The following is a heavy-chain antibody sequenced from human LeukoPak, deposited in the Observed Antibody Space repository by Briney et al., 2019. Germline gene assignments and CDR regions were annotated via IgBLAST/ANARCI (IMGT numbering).Heavy chain of an antibody. CDR1: ASQFTFSYYG. V-gene: IGHV3-30*02. D-gene: IGHD5-24*01. CDR2: IRYDGGNE. CDR3: AKENRNGYSYDY. J-gene: IGHJ4*02. Sequence: PGGSLRLSCAASASQFTFSYYGMHWVRQAPGKGLEWVAFIRYDGGNEYYTDSVKGRFTISRDNSKNTLYLQMTSLRADDTGVYYCAKENRNGYSYDYWGQGTLVTVS.